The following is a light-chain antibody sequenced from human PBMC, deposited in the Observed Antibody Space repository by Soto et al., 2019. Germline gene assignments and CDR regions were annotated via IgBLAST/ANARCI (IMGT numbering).Light chain of an antibody. J-gene: IGLJ3*02. CDR1: SSNIGSDY. Sequence: QPVLTQPPSVSGTPGQRVTISCSGSSSNIGSDYVYWFQQLPGTAPQVLIYRNNQRPSGVPERFSGSKSGTSASLAISGLRSEDEADYYCAAWDDSLSGRVFGGGTKVTVL. V-gene: IGLV1-47*01. CDR2: RNN. CDR3: AAWDDSLSGRV.